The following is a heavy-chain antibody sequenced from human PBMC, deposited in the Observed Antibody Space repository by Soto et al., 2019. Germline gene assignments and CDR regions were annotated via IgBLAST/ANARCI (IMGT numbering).Heavy chain of an antibody. CDR1: GYSFAGYW. CDR3: ARQIYDSDTGPNFQYYFDC. D-gene: IGHD3-22*01. V-gene: IGHV5-10-1*01. CDR2: IDPSDSQT. J-gene: IGHJ4*02. Sequence: PGESLKISCKGSGYSFAGYWITWVRQNPWKGLEWMGRIDPSDSQTYYSPSFRGHVTISVTKSITTVFLQWSSLRASDTAMYYCARQIYDSDTGPNFQYYFDCWGKGNPVTVSA.